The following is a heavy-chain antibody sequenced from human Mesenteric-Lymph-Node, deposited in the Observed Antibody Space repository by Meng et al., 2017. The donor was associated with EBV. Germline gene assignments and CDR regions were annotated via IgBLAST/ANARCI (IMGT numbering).Heavy chain of an antibody. J-gene: IGHJ1*01. CDR2: IWHSGST. Sequence: SCTRLVSRSLNLSLTCHVSADLITSRCWGGWVLHLTGKELKWIGEIWHSGSTHYNPSTKSRVTTSVDKSRDQFSLTLDSVTAEDTAVCCCASGSFASQSFQTWGPGTLVTVSS. D-gene: IGHD1-26*01. CDR1: ADLITSRCW. CDR3: ASGSFASQSFQT. V-gene: IGHV4-4*01.